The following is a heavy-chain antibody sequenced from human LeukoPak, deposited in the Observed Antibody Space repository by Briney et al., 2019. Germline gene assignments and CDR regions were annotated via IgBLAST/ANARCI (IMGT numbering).Heavy chain of an antibody. J-gene: IGHJ6*03. Sequence: PSETLSLTCTVSGGSISSSSYYWGWIRQPPGKGLEWIGSIYYSGSTYYNPSLKSRVTISVDTSKNQFSLKLSSVTAADTAVYYCARQPGCSGGSCYYYYMDVWGKGTTVTISS. V-gene: IGHV4-39*01. D-gene: IGHD2-15*01. CDR3: ARQPGCSGGSCYYYYMDV. CDR2: IYYSGST. CDR1: GGSISSSSYY.